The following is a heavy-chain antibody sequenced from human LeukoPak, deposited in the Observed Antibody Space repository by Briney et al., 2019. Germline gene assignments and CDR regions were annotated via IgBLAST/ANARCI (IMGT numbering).Heavy chain of an antibody. CDR3: ARDGPAENYCSGGSCYSGGYYYYGMDV. CDR1: GGSISSGGYY. J-gene: IGHJ6*02. D-gene: IGHD2-15*01. V-gene: IGHV4-31*03. CDR2: IYYSGST. Sequence: SETLSLTCTVSGGSISSGGYYWSWIRQHPGKGLEWIVYIYYSGSTYYNPSLKSRVTISVDTSKNQFSLKLSSVTAADTAVYYCARDGPAENYCSGGSCYSGGYYYYGMDVWGQGTTVTVSS.